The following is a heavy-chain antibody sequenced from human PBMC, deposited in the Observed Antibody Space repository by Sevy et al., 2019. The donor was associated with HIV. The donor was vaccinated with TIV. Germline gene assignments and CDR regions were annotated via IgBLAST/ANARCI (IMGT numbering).Heavy chain of an antibody. CDR2: ISGSSTTI. CDR1: GFTFREYS. D-gene: IGHD6-13*01. Sequence: GGSLRLSCVGSGFTFREYSMNWVRQAPGKGLEWVSYISGSSTTIEHADSVKGRFSLSRDNADNSVFLQMNRLRVEDTAVYYCARSLAAAENWFDPWGQGTLVTVSS. J-gene: IGHJ5*02. CDR3: ARSLAAAENWFDP. V-gene: IGHV3-48*01.